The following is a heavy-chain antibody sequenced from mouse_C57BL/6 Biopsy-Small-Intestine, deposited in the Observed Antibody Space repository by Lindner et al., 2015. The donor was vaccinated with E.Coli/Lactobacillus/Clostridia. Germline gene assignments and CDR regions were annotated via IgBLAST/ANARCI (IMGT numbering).Heavy chain of an antibody. CDR1: GYTFINYG. CDR2: VSSYNGET. D-gene: IGHD1-2*01. V-gene: IGHV1-7*01. Sequence: SVKVSCKASGYTFINYGISWVRQAPGQGLEWMGWVSSYNGETKYAQTFQDRVTMTTDTSTATGYMELRSLGSDDTAVYYCARFYHNYGDFWGQGTLVTVSS. CDR3: ARFYHNYGDF. J-gene: IGHJ4*01.